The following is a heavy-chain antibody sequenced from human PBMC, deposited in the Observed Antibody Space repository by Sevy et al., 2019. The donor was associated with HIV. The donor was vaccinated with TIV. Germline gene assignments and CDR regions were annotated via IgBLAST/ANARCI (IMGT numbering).Heavy chain of an antibody. CDR3: ASHYYDSTGYYYPLDY. V-gene: IGHV3-30*04. CDR2: ISSDGNNK. J-gene: IGHJ4*02. D-gene: IGHD3-22*01. Sequence: GGSLRLSCTAFGFNFSTYAMYWVRQAPGKGLEWVTVISSDGNNKDYAHSVKGRFTISRDNSKNTLYLQMNSLRAEDTVVYYRASHYYDSTGYYYPLDYWGQGTLVTVSS. CDR1: GFNFSTYA.